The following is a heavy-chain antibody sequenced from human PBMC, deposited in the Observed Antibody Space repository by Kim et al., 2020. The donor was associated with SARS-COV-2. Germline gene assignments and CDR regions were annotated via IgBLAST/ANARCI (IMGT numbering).Heavy chain of an antibody. D-gene: IGHD3-10*01. CDR3: AMYGLGSYLDY. V-gene: IGHV4-59*08. J-gene: IGHJ4*02. CDR2: VEYSGNT. Sequence: SETLSRTCIVSGGSMTTYYWNWIRQSPGRGLEWIGFVEYSGNTNYNPSLQSRVTMSMDTSKNQFSLNLSSVTAADTAIYYCAMYGLGSYLDYWGQGTPVTVSS. CDR1: GGSMTTYY.